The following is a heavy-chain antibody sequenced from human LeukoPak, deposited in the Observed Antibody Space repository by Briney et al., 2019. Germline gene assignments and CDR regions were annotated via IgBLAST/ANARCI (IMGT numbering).Heavy chain of an antibody. CDR1: GYTFTSYG. CDR2: ISAYNGNT. Sequence: GASVKVSCKASGYTFTSYGISWVRQAPGQGLEWMGWISAYNGNTKYAQRFQGRVTMTSDTSTSTAYMELRSLKSDDTAKYYCARGDTAWDYWGQGTLVTVSS. V-gene: IGHV1-18*01. J-gene: IGHJ4*02. CDR3: ARGDTAWDY. D-gene: IGHD5-18*01.